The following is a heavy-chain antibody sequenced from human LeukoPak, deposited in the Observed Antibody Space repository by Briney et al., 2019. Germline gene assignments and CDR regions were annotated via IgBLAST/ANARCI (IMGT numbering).Heavy chain of an antibody. D-gene: IGHD2-2*02. CDR2: IYTSGST. CDR3: ARETIYCSSTSCYRNWFDP. CDR1: GGSISSFY. V-gene: IGHV4-4*07. J-gene: IGHJ5*02. Sequence: SETLSLTCTVSGGSISSFYWSWIRQPAGKGLEWIGRIYTSGSTNYNPSLNSRVTISVDTSKNQFSLKLSSVTAADTAVYYCARETIYCSSTSCYRNWFDPWGQGTLDTVSS.